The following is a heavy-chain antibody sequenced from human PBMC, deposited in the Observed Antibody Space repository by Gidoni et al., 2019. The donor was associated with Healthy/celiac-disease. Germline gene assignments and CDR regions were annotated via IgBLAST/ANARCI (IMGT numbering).Heavy chain of an antibody. D-gene: IGHD4-17*01. CDR3: ARENGDYASAFDI. CDR2: IYTSGST. V-gene: IGHV4-61*02. J-gene: IGHJ3*02. CDR1: GGSISSGSYY. Sequence: QVQLQESGTGLVKTSQTLSLTCTVSGGSISSGSYYWRWIRQPAGKGLEWIGRIYTSGSTNYNPSLKSRVTISVDTSKNQFSLKLSSVTAADTAVYYCARENGDYASAFDIWGQGTMVTVSS.